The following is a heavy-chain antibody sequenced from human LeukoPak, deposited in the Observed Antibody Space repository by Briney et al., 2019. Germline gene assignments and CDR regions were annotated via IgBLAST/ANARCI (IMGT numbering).Heavy chain of an antibody. CDR1: GGTFSSYA. CDR2: IIPIFGTA. Sequence: SVKVSCKASGGTFSSYAISWVRQAPGQGLEWMGGIIPIFGTADYAQKFQGRVTITADESTSTAYMELSSLRSEDTAVYYCAREDIVLMVYAPMTYGVDVWGQGTTVTVSS. CDR3: AREDIVLMVYAPMTYGVDV. V-gene: IGHV1-69*13. J-gene: IGHJ6*02. D-gene: IGHD2-8*01.